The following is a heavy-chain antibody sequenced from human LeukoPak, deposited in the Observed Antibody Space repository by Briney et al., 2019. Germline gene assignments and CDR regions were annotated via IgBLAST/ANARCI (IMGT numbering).Heavy chain of an antibody. CDR2: IYTRGST. V-gene: IGHV4-4*07. J-gene: IGHJ3*02. Sequence: SETLSLTCTVSGGSISSYDWSWIRQPAGKGLEWIGRIYTRGSTNYNPSLKSRVTMSVDTSKNQFSLKLSSVTAADTAVYYCARGRYCSADICSGGDAFDIWGQGTMVSVSS. CDR1: GGSISSYD. CDR3: ARGRYCSADICSGGDAFDI. D-gene: IGHD2-15*01.